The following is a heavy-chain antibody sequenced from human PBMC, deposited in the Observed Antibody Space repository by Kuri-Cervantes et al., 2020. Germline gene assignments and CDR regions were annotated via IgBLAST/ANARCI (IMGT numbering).Heavy chain of an antibody. J-gene: IGHJ6*02. Sequence: ASVKVSFKASAYTFTGYYVHWVRQAPGQGLEWMGWINPNSGGTIYAQKFQGRVSMTRDTSISTAYMDLSRLTSDDTAVYYCARDSWGEIQLWLPAPPGMDVWGQGTTVTVSS. CDR1: AYTFTGYY. CDR2: INPNSGGT. V-gene: IGHV1-2*02. CDR3: ARDSWGEIQLWLPAPPGMDV. D-gene: IGHD5-24*01.